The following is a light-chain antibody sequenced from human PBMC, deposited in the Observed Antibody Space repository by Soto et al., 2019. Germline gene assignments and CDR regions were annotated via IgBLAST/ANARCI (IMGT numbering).Light chain of an antibody. Sequence: QSALTHPASVSGSPGQSIPIFCTGTSSDVGSYNLVSWYQQHPGKAPKLMIYEGSKRPSGVSNRFSGSKSGNTASLTISGLQAEDEADYYCCSYAGSRRVFGTGTKVTVL. CDR2: EGS. V-gene: IGLV2-23*01. J-gene: IGLJ1*01. CDR3: CSYAGSRRV. CDR1: SSDVGSYNL.